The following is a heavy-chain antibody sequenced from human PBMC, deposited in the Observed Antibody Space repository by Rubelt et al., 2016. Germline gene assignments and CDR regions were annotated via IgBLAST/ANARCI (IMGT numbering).Heavy chain of an antibody. CDR1: GYTFTSYG. CDR3: ARVANAYSSSD. CDR2: ISVYTGNT. D-gene: IGHD6-13*01. Sequence: QVQLVQSGAEVKKPGASVKVSCKASGYTFTSYGITWVRQAPGQGLEWMGWISVYTGNTNCAPKFQGRVTVLRDKSTSTAYMELRSLRSDDTAVYYCARVANAYSSSDWGQGTLVTVSS. J-gene: IGHJ4*02. V-gene: IGHV1-18*01.